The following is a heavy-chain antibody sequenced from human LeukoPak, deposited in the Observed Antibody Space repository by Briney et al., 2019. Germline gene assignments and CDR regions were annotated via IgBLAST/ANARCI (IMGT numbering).Heavy chain of an antibody. Sequence: SETLSLTCTVSGGSISSYYWSWIRQPPGKGLEWIGYIYYSGSTNYNPSLKSRVTISVDTSKNQFPLKLSSVTAADTAVYYCARSTPGITIFGVDYYYYYGMDVWGQGTTVTVSS. CDR2: IYYSGST. V-gene: IGHV4-59*01. CDR1: GGSISSYY. D-gene: IGHD3-3*01. J-gene: IGHJ6*02. CDR3: ARSTPGITIFGVDYYYYYGMDV.